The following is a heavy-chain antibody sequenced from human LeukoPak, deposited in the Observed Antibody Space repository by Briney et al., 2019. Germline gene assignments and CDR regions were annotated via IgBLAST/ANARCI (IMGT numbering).Heavy chain of an antibody. CDR2: ISSSGSTI. J-gene: IGHJ4*02. V-gene: IGHV3-11*04. CDR3: ARAPHPGYSDY. Sequence: GGSLRLSCAASGFTFSDYYMSWIRQAPGKGLERVSYISSSGSTIYYADSVKGRFTISRDNAKNSLYLQMNSLRAEDTAVYYCARAPHPGYSDYWGQGTLVTVSS. CDR1: GFTFSDYY. D-gene: IGHD5-12*01.